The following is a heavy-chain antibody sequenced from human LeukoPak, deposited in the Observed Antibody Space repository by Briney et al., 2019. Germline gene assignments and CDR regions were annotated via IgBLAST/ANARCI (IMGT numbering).Heavy chain of an antibody. V-gene: IGHV3-53*01. CDR2: IFNNGDT. CDR1: EFTVRMNY. CDR3: TRDQMNY. Sequence: GGPLTLSCTASEFTVRMNYMLWLRQAPGKGREWFSLIFNNGDTHYADSVKCRFTISIDTTKNTVSLQTNSLRVEDTAMYYCTRDQMNYWGQGTLATVSS. D-gene: IGHD5-24*01. J-gene: IGHJ4*02.